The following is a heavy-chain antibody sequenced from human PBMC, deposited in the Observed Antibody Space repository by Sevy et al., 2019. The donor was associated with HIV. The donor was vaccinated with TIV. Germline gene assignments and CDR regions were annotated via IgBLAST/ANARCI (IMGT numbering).Heavy chain of an antibody. V-gene: IGHV3-30*02. CDR2: IQYDGTNK. J-gene: IGHJ6*02. Sequence: GGSLRLSCAASGFTLTTYGMHWVRQAPGKGLEWVAFIQYDGTNKYYSDSVKGRFTISRDNSKNTVYLQMTSLRADDTAVYYCAKREKHWVINSYYYPMDVWGQGTTVTVSS. CDR3: AKREKHWVINSYYYPMDV. D-gene: IGHD7-27*01. CDR1: GFTLTTYG.